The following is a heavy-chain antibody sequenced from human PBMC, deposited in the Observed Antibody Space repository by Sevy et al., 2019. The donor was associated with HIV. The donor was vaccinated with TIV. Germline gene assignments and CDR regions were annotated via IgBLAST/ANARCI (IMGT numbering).Heavy chain of an antibody. Sequence: GGSLRLSCAASGFTFSSYWMSWVRQAPGKGLEWVANIKQDGSEKYYVDSVKGRFTISRDNAKNSLYLQMNSLRAEDTAVYYCARAITYYDFWSGYYNWFDPWGQGTLVTISS. J-gene: IGHJ5*02. CDR3: ARAITYYDFWSGYYNWFDP. CDR1: GFTFSSYW. CDR2: IKQDGSEK. D-gene: IGHD3-3*01. V-gene: IGHV3-7*01.